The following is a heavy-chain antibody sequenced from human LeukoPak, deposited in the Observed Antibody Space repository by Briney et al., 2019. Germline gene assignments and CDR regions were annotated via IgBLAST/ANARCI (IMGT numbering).Heavy chain of an antibody. J-gene: IGHJ4*02. V-gene: IGHV3-9*01. CDR2: ISWNSGSI. Sequence: GRSLRLSCAASGFTFDDYAMHWVRQAPGKGLEWVSGISWNSGSIGYADSVKGRFTISRDNAKNSLYLQMNSLRAEDTALYYCAKDILYYYDSSGYYGLDYWGQGTLVTVSS. CDR3: AKDILYYYDSSGYYGLDY. D-gene: IGHD3-22*01. CDR1: GFTFDDYA.